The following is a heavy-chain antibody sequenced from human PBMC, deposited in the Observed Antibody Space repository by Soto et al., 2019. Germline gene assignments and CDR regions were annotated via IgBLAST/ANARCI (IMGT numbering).Heavy chain of an antibody. V-gene: IGHV3-23*01. CDR3: AKDSNSQIALIVSRGGGAFDI. D-gene: IGHD1-26*01. J-gene: IGHJ3*02. CDR2: ISGSGGST. Sequence: GRSLRRSCAASRFSFSSYAMSWFRQSPGKGLEWVSAISGSGGSTYYADSVKGRFTISRDNSKNTLYLQMNSMRAEDKAVYYCAKDSNSQIALIVSRGGGAFDICGQGTMVTVSS. CDR1: RFSFSSYA.